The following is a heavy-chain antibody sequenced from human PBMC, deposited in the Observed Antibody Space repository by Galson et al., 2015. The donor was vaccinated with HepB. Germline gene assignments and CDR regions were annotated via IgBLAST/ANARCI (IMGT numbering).Heavy chain of an antibody. D-gene: IGHD3-10*01. CDR2: ISAYNGNT. J-gene: IGHJ3*02. CDR1: GYTFTSCG. Sequence: SVKVSCKASGYTFTSCGISWVRQAPGQGLEWMGWISAYNGNTNYAQKLQGRVTMTTDTSTSTAYMELRSLRSDDTAVYYCARDTDITMVRGVSDAFDIWGQGTMVTVSS. CDR3: ARDTDITMVRGVSDAFDI. V-gene: IGHV1-18*01.